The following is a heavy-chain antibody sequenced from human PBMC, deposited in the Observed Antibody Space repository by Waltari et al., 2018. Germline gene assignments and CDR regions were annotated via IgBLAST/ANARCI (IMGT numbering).Heavy chain of an antibody. Sequence: EVQLVESGGGLVQPGRSLRLSCAASGFPFADYAMHWVRQAPGKGLECVSTINYNGDSVHYADSVKGRFTISRDNAKNSLYLQMNSLRPEDTALYYCVKETGYYYFDYWGRGTLVTVSS. CDR3: VKETGYYYFDY. J-gene: IGHJ4*02. D-gene: IGHD3-9*01. CDR1: GFPFADYA. V-gene: IGHV3-9*01. CDR2: INYNGDSV.